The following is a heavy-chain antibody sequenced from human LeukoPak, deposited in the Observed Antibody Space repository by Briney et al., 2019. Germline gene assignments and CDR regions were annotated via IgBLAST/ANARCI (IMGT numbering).Heavy chain of an antibody. J-gene: IGHJ6*02. CDR3: ARESLTLLRYPIYGMDV. V-gene: IGHV1-69*13. Sequence: GASVKVSCKASGGTFSSYAISWVRQAPGQGLEWMGGIIPIFGTANYAQKFQGRVTITADESTSTAYMELSSLRSEDTAVYYCARESLTLLRYPIYGMDVWGQGTTVTVSS. CDR1: GGTFSSYA. CDR2: IIPIFGTA. D-gene: IGHD3-9*01.